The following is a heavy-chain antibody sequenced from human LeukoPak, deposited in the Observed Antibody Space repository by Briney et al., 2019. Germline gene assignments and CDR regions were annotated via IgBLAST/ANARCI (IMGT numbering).Heavy chain of an antibody. Sequence: ASVKVSCKASGYTFTSYDINWVRQATGQGLEWMGWMNPNSGNTGHAQKFQGRVTITADESTSTAYMELSSLRSEDTAVYYCAREAAYCGGDCYAYYFDYWGQGTLVTVSS. J-gene: IGHJ4*02. V-gene: IGHV1-8*01. CDR1: GYTFTSYD. CDR3: AREAAYCGGDCYAYYFDY. D-gene: IGHD2-21*02. CDR2: MNPNSGNT.